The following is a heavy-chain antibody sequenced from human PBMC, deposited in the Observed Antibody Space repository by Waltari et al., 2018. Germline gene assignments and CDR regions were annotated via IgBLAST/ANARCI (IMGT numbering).Heavy chain of an antibody. V-gene: IGHV4-38-2*02. J-gene: IGHJ4*02. Sequence: QVQVQESGPGLVKPSETLSLTCAVSGYSISSGYYWGWIRQPPGKGLEWIGSIYHSGSTYYNPSRKSRVTISVDTSKNQFSLKLTSVTAADTAVYYCARENYYDGSGYYAPYYFDYWGQGTLVTVSS. D-gene: IGHD3-22*01. CDR3: ARENYYDGSGYYAPYYFDY. CDR1: GYSISSGYY. CDR2: IYHSGST.